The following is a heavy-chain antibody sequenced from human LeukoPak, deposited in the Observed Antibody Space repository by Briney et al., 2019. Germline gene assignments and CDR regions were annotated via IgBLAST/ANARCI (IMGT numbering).Heavy chain of an antibody. V-gene: IGHV4-59*12. CDR2: IYYSGST. J-gene: IGHJ3*02. Sequence: SETLSLTCTVSGGSISSYYWSWIRQPPGKGLEWIGYIYYSGSTNYNPSLKSRVTISLDTSKNQFSLKLSSVTAADTAMYYCAKERRGHMVMSGYAFDIWGQGTMVTVSS. CDR3: AKERRGHMVMSGYAFDI. CDR1: GGSISSYY. D-gene: IGHD5-18*01.